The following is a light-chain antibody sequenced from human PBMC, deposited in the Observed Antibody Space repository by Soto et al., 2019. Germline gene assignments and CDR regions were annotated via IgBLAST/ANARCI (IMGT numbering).Light chain of an antibody. CDR1: SSDVGGYNY. CDR2: DVT. J-gene: IGLJ1*01. Sequence: QSALTQPPSASGSPGQSVTIPCTGTSSDVGGYNYVSWYQQHPGKAPKLMIYDVTKRNAGVPDRLSGSKSGNTASLTVSGILAEYGADYSRSSYEDTHIVFGTGTKLTVL. V-gene: IGLV2-8*01. CDR3: SSYEDTHIV.